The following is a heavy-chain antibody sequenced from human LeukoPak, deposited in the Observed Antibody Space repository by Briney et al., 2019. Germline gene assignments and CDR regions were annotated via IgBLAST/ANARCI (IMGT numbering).Heavy chain of an antibody. J-gene: IGHJ6*02. CDR2: INSDGSST. D-gene: IGHD2/OR15-2a*01. CDR3: TRVRVSSYYGMDI. CDR1: GITFSSYW. Sequence: GGSLRLSCAASGITFSSYWMHWVRQAPGKGLVWVSRINSDGSSTSYADSVKGRFTISRDNARNTLYLQMNSLRAEDTAVYYCTRVRVSSYYGMDIWGQGTTVTVSS. V-gene: IGHV3-74*01.